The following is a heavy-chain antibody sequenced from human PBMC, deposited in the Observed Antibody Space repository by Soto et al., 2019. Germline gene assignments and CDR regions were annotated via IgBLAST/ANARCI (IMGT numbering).Heavy chain of an antibody. J-gene: IGHJ4*02. CDR1: GYIFANYA. CDR3: ARGGAARHLDY. Sequence: GDSVKVSCKASGYIFANYAMQWVRQAPGQGLKWMGYINTGNGNTKYSQKFQGRLNISRDTSASTVYMDLRLLTSDDTAVYYCARGGAARHLDYWGQGTPVTVSS. D-gene: IGHD6-6*01. V-gene: IGHV1-3*04. CDR2: INTGNGNT.